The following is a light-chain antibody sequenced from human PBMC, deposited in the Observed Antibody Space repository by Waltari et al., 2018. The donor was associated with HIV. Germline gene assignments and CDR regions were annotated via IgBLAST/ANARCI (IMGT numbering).Light chain of an antibody. J-gene: IGLJ2*01. Sequence: SYVLTQPPSVSVAPGQTARITCGGNNIGSKSMYWYQQRSGQAPVLVIFEDTRRPSGIPERFSGSSSGTVATLTISGAQVDDEADYYCYSVDSTGNPLFGGGTKLTVL. CDR3: YSVDSTGNPL. CDR1: NIGSKS. CDR2: EDT. V-gene: IGLV3-10*01.